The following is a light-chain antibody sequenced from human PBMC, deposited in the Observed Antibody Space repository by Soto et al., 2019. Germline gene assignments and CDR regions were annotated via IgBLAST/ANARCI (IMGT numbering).Light chain of an antibody. V-gene: IGKV1D-8*01. CDR3: PLYSSCART. Sequence: VIWGTQSPSLLSASTGDRVTISCRMSQGISSYLAGYQQKPGKAPELLIYAASTLQSGVPSRFSSSGSGTEFTLTIRGLQSEDFAPYYSPLYSSCARTFGQGTKVDIK. J-gene: IGKJ1*01. CDR2: AAS. CDR1: QGISSY.